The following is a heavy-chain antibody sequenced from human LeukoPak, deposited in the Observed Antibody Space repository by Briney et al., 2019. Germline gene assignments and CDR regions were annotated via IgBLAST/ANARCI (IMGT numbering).Heavy chain of an antibody. D-gene: IGHD3-10*01. CDR1: GGSISSSSYY. J-gene: IGHJ4*02. CDR3: ARERGEVYYYGSGSYYFDY. V-gene: IGHV4-39*07. Sequence: SETLSLTCTVSGGSISSSSYYWGWIRQPPGKGLEWIGEINHSGSTNYNPSLKSRVTISVDTSKNQFSLKLSSVTAADTAVYYCARERGEVYYYGSGSYYFDYWGQGTLVTVSS. CDR2: INHSGST.